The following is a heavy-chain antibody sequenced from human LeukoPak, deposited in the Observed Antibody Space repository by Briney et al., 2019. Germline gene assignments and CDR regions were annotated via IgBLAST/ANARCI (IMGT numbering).Heavy chain of an antibody. D-gene: IGHD1-26*01. V-gene: IGHV4-59*01. CDR3: ASSRYTGSYSTIDF. J-gene: IGHJ4*02. CDR2: ISYSGST. CDR1: GGSISSYY. Sequence: SEALSLTCTVSGGSISSYYWSWIRQPPGKGLEWIGYISYSGSTNYNPSLKSRVTISLDTSKNQFSLKLSSVTAADTAMYYCASSRYTGSYSTIDFWGQGTLVTVSS.